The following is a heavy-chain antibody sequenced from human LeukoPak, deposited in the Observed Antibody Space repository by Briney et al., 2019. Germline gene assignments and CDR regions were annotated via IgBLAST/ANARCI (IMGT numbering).Heavy chain of an antibody. V-gene: IGHV3-23*01. D-gene: IGHD1-26*01. J-gene: IGHJ4*02. CDR2: ISGSGGST. CDR1: GFTFSSCA. Sequence: PGGSLRLSCAASGFTFSSCAMSWVRQAPGKGLEWVSAISGSGGSTYYADSVKGRFTIPRDNSKNTLYLQMNGLRVEDTAVYYCAKDQYSGSYYWFHYWGQGTLVTVSS. CDR3: AKDQYSGSYYWFHY.